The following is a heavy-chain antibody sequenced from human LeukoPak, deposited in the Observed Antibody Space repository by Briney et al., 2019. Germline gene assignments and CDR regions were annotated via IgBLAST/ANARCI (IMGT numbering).Heavy chain of an antibody. V-gene: IGHV3-30*02. J-gene: IGHJ4*02. D-gene: IGHD6-19*01. CDR2: IRYDGSNK. Sequence: GGSLRLSRAASGFTFSSYGMHWVRQAPGKGLEWVAFIRYDGSNKYYADSVKGRFTISRDNSKNTLYLQMNSLRAEDTAVYYCAKDHEWLPTYYFDYWGQGTLVTVSS. CDR1: GFTFSSYG. CDR3: AKDHEWLPTYYFDY.